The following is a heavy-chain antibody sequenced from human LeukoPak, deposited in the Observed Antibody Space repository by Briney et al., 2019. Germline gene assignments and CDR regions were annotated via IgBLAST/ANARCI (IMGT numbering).Heavy chain of an antibody. D-gene: IGHD5-18*01. V-gene: IGHV3-30*18. Sequence: GRSLRLSGAASGFTFSSYGMHWVRQAPGKGLEWVAVISYDGSNKYYADSVKGRFTISRDNSKNTLYLQMNSLRAEDTAVYYCAKQTWGYSYGFWGQGTLVTVSS. CDR2: ISYDGSNK. CDR3: AKQTWGYSYGF. CDR1: GFTFSSYG. J-gene: IGHJ4*02.